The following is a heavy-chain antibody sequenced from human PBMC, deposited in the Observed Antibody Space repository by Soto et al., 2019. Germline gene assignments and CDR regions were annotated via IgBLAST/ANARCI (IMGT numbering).Heavy chain of an antibody. CDR1: GGSVSPYY. D-gene: IGHD6-19*01. CDR3: ARGRHWLDY. Sequence: QVQLQESGPGLVKPSETVSLTCTVSGGSVSPYYWTWVRRPPGKGLEWIAYIYYDGTTNYNPSLKSRVTISLDTSKNQFSLRLPSVTAADTAVYYCARGRHWLDYWGQGTLLTVSS. CDR2: IYYDGTT. V-gene: IGHV4-59*02. J-gene: IGHJ4*02.